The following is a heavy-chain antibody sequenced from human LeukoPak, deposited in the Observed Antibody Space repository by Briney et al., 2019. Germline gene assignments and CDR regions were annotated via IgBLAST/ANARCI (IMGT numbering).Heavy chain of an antibody. Sequence: SSVKVSCKASGGTFSSYAISWVRQAPGQGLEWMGRIIPIFGTANYAQKFQGRVTITTDESTSTAYIELSSLRSEDTAVYYCAREVGARDWFDPWGQGTLVTVSS. CDR3: AREVGARDWFDP. CDR2: IIPIFGTA. V-gene: IGHV1-69*05. CDR1: GGTFSSYA. D-gene: IGHD1-26*01. J-gene: IGHJ5*02.